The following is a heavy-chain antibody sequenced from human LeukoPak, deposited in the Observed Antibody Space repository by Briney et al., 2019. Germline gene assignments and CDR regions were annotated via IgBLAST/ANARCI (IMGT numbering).Heavy chain of an antibody. J-gene: IGHJ4*02. CDR3: VSFYETY. CDR1: GFTFSSHA. CDR2: ISADGVGT. D-gene: IGHD2/OR15-2a*01. V-gene: IGHV3-23*01. Sequence: GGSLRLSCAASGFTFSSHALRWVRQTPGKGLESVSGISADGVGTHYADSVKGRFTISRDNSKNTVYLQMNSLRAEDTAVYYCVSFYETYWGRGTLVTVSS.